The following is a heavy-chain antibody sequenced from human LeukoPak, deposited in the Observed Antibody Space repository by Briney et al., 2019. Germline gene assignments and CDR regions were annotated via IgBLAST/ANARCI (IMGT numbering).Heavy chain of an antibody. CDR3: ARDIYGDYGGYYNYGMDV. CDR2: ISSSSAYT. CDR1: GFTFSDYY. Sequence: GGSLRLSCAASGFTFSDYYMSWIRQAPGKGLEWVSYISSSSAYTHYADSVRGRFTISRDNAKKSLYPQMSGLRAEDTAIYYCARDIYGDYGGYYNYGMDVWGQGTTVTVSS. D-gene: IGHD4-17*01. J-gene: IGHJ6*02. V-gene: IGHV3-11*06.